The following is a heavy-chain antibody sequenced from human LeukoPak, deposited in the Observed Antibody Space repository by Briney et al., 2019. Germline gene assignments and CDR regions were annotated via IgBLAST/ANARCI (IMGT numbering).Heavy chain of an antibody. CDR2: ISVYNGNI. Sequence: ASVKVSCKASGYTFTSHGITWVRQAPGQGLEWMGWISVYNGNISYSQKLQGRVTMTTDTSTRTVYMELRSLRSDDTAVYYCARDPSLGLYTGGMEAFDIWGQGTAVTVSS. D-gene: IGHD3-16*01. CDR3: ARDPSLGLYTGGMEAFDI. V-gene: IGHV1-18*01. CDR1: GYTFTSHG. J-gene: IGHJ3*02.